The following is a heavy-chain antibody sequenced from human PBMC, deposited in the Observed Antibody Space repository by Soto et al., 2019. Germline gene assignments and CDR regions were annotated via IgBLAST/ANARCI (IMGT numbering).Heavy chain of an antibody. V-gene: IGHV4-59*01. CDR2: IYYGGST. J-gene: IGHJ6*02. D-gene: IGHD6-6*01. CDR3: ARDPTRGELVDGMDV. CDR1: GGCISSYY. Sequence: ETLSLTCAVAGGCISSYYWNWIRQPPGKGLEWIGYIYYGGSTKNKPSLKSRVTISVETSKNQFSLKLRSVTAADTAVYYCARDPTRGELVDGMDVWGQGTTVTVS.